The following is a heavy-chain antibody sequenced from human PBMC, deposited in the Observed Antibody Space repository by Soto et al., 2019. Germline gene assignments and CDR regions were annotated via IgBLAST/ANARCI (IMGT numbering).Heavy chain of an antibody. CDR1: EFTVSDNY. CDR3: ARGYSYDYYAMDV. CDR2: IYSGSRT. V-gene: IGHV3-53*01. J-gene: IGHJ6*02. D-gene: IGHD5-18*01. Sequence: GGTLRLSCAASEFTVSDNYMSWVRQAPGKGLEWVSVIYSGSRTYYADSVKGRFTISRDNSKNTLYLQLNSLRAEDTAVYYCARGYSYDYYAMDVWGQGTTVTVSS.